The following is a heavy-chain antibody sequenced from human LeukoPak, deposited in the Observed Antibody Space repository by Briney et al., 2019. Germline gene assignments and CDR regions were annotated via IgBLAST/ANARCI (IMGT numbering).Heavy chain of an antibody. Sequence: GGSLRLSCAPSGFTFDDDALHWVRQAPRKGLERGSGVSWNSGSIGYADSVKGRFKISRNNAKNSLYLQMNSLRAEDTALYYCAKDMVFRSGWYGWFDPWVQGTLVTVSS. CDR2: VSWNSGSI. D-gene: IGHD6-19*01. V-gene: IGHV3-9*01. J-gene: IGHJ5*02. CDR1: GFTFDDDA. CDR3: AKDMVFRSGWYGWFDP.